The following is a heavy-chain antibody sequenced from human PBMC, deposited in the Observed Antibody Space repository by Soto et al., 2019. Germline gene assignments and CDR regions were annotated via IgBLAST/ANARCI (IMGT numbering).Heavy chain of an antibody. Sequence: ASVKVSCKASGYTFTNYDINWVRQAPGQGLEWMGWMNPKSGNTGYAQKFQGRVTMTRNTAITTVYMEMSSLRSEDTAVYYCARGFPAGDFWSGYYNLDYWG. CDR3: ARGFPAGDFWSGYYNLDY. J-gene: IGHJ4*01. V-gene: IGHV1-8*01. CDR1: GYTFTNYD. CDR2: MNPKSGNT. D-gene: IGHD3-3*01.